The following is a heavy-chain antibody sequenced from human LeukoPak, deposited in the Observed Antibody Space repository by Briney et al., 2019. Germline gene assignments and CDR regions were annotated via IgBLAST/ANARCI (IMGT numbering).Heavy chain of an antibody. CDR3: ARRAGQWLVAGWFDP. D-gene: IGHD6-19*01. J-gene: IGHJ5*02. Sequence: PSETLSLTCAVYGGSFSGYYWSWIRQPPGKGLEWIGEINHSGSTNYNPSLKSRVTISVDTSKNQFSLKLSSVTAADTAVYYCARRAGQWLVAGWFDPWGQGTLVTVSS. CDR1: GGSFSGYY. V-gene: IGHV4-34*01. CDR2: INHSGST.